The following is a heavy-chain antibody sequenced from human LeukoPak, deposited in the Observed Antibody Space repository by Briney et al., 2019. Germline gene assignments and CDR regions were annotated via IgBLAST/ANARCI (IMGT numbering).Heavy chain of an antibody. CDR1: GYTFTSYG. CDR2: ISAYNGNT. D-gene: IGHD2-15*01. CDR3: AREGIVVVVAANDPYYFDY. J-gene: IGHJ4*02. Sequence: ASVKVSCKASGYTFTSYGISWVRQAPGQGLEWMGWISAYNGNTNYAQKLQGRVTMTTDTSTSTAYMELRSLRSDDTAVCYCAREGIVVVVAANDPYYFDYWGQGTLVTVSS. V-gene: IGHV1-18*01.